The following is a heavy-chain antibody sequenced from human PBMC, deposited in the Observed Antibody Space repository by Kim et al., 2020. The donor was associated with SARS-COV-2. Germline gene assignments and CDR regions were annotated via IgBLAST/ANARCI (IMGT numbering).Heavy chain of an antibody. CDR1: GFTFSSYC. V-gene: IGHV3-23*01. Sequence: GGSLRLSCAASGFTFSSYCMSWVRQAPGKGLEWVSAVNGSGGSTNYADSVKGRFTISRDNSKNTLYLQMNSLRAEDTAVYYCAKDSSYDSTGYYFRTDDFDTWGQGTLVIVSS. CDR3: AKDSSYDSTGYYFRTDDFDT. CDR2: VNGSGGST. D-gene: IGHD3-22*01. J-gene: IGHJ4*01.